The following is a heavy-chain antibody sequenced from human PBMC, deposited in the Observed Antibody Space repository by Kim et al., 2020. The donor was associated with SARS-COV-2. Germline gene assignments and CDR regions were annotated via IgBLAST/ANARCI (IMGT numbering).Heavy chain of an antibody. V-gene: IGHV3-33*01. CDR2: IWYDGSNK. CDR1: GFTFSSYG. D-gene: IGHD1-20*01. CDR3: ARDNSVGADYFDY. J-gene: IGHJ4*02. Sequence: GGSLRLSCAASGFTFSSYGMHWVRQAPGKGLEWVAVIWYDGSNKYYADSVKGRFTISRDNSKNTLYLQMNSLRAEDTAVYYCARDNSVGADYFDYWGQGTLVTVSS.